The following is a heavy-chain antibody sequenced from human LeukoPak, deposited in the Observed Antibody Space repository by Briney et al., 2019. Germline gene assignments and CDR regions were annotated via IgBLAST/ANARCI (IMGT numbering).Heavy chain of an antibody. V-gene: IGHV1-18*01. D-gene: IGHD3-10*01. Sequence: ASVKVSCKASGYTFSSYGISWVRQAPGQGLEWMGWISAYTGNTNYAQNLQGRVTMTTDTSTSTAYMELRSLRFDDTALYYCARSSWFGGRSEWRWFDPWGEGTLVTV. CDR2: ISAYTGNT. CDR1: GYTFSSYG. CDR3: ARSSWFGGRSEWRWFDP. J-gene: IGHJ5*02.